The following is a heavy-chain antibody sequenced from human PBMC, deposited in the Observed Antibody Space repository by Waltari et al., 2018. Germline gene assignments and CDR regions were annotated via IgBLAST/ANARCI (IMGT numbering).Heavy chain of an antibody. D-gene: IGHD1-1*01. Sequence: VQLQESGPGLVEPSQTLSLTCTVSVDSITSGKYYWGWIRQPAGKGLGSMGRFHTNRNTEYRPSVKSRVNISIDTSKNQFSRKLGSVTAADTAVYYCARSAYCDGTTACDLVASWGQGTLVTVSS. CDR1: VDSITSGKYY. V-gene: IGHV4-61*02. CDR3: ARSAYCDGTTACDLVAS. J-gene: IGHJ4*02. CDR2: FHTNRNT.